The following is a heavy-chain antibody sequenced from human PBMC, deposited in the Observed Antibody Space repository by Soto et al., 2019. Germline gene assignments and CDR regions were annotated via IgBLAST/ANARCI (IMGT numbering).Heavy chain of an antibody. CDR3: AASCVACGGFNYYGMDV. Sequence: QVQLQESGPGLVKPSQTLSLTCTVSGGSISSGGYYWYWIRQHPGKGLEWIGYIYYSGTTYYNPSLKSRVSISVDTSKNQFSLKLSSVTGADPAVYYCAASCVACGGFNYYGMDVWGQGTTVTVSS. J-gene: IGHJ6*02. CDR2: IYYSGTT. V-gene: IGHV4-31*03. D-gene: IGHD2-21*01. CDR1: GGSISSGGYY.